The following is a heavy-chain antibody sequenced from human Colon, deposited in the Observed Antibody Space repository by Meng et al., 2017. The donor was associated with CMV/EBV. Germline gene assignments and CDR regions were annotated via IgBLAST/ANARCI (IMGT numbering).Heavy chain of an antibody. V-gene: IGHV4-39*01. CDR3: TRRRGGTSLRDS. CDR1: GDSVRTDNNY. J-gene: IGHJ4*02. D-gene: IGHD2-2*01. CDR2: IYSSGTT. Sequence: SETLSLTCTVSGDSVRTDNNYWGWIRQPPGKGLEWIGNIYSSGTTYYNPSLRSRVTISVDTSKNQFSLWLNSVTAADTAMYYCTRRRGGTSLRDSWGQGALVTVSS.